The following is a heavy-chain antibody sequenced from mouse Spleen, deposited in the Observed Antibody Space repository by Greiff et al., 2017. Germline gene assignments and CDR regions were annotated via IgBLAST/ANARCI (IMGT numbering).Heavy chain of an antibody. Sequence: QVQLQQSGPELVRPGVSVKISCKGSGYTFTDYAMHWVKQSHAKSLEWIGVISTYYGNTNYNQKFKDKATLTVDKSSSTAYMQLSSPTSEDSAVYYCARSGTARATSFYAMDYWGQGTSVTVSS. D-gene: IGHD3-2*01. V-gene: IGHV1-67*01. J-gene: IGHJ4*01. CDR2: ISTYYGNT. CDR3: ARSGTARATSFYAMDY. CDR1: GYTFTDYA.